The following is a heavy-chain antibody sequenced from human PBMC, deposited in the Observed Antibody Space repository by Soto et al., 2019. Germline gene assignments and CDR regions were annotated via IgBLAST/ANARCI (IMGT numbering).Heavy chain of an antibody. CDR1: GFIVSTTY. J-gene: IGHJ4*02. Sequence: EVQLVESGGGLVQPGGSLRLSCVASGFIVSTTYMSWVRQAPGKGLEWVSIIYSDVSTSYADSVKVRFIISRDSSKNTVHLQMNSLRAEDTAVYYCAGDGGIAAPGILGYWGQGTLVTVSS. CDR2: IYSDVST. D-gene: IGHD6-13*01. V-gene: IGHV3-66*01. CDR3: AGDGGIAAPGILGY.